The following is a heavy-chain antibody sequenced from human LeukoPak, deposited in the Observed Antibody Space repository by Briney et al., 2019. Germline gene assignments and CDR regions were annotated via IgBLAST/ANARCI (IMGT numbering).Heavy chain of an antibody. V-gene: IGHV3-21*01. Sequence: GGSLRLSCAASGFTFNTYSMNWVRQAPGKGLEWVSFISSSSSYIYYADSVKGRFTISRDNAKNSLYLQMNSLRAEDTATYYCTKGENGMDVWGQGTTVTVSS. CDR1: GFTFNTYS. CDR2: ISSSSSYI. D-gene: IGHD1-26*01. CDR3: TKGENGMDV. J-gene: IGHJ6*02.